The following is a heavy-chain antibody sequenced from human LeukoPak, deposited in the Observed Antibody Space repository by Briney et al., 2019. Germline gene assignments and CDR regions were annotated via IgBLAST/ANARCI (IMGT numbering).Heavy chain of an antibody. CDR2: ISWNSGSI. J-gene: IGHJ6*02. CDR3: AKSRYYYGMDV. V-gene: IGHV3-9*01. CDR1: GFTFDDYA. Sequence: PGRSLRLSCAASGFTFDDYAMHWVRQAPGKGLEWVSGISWNSGSIGYADSVKGRFTISRDNAKNSLYLQMNSLRAEDTALYYCAKSRYYYGMDVWGQGTTVTVSS.